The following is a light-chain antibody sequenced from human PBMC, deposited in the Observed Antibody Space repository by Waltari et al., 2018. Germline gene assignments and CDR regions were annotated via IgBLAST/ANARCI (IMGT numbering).Light chain of an antibody. V-gene: IGKV5-2*01. Sequence: ETTLTQSTAFMSATPRDKVNISCRASQDIDDEMNWYQQKPGEGAIFIIQEATTLVPGIPPRFSGSGYGTDFTLTINNIQSEDVASYFCLEHDNFPTHTFGQGTKLEIK. CDR3: LEHDNFPTHT. CDR2: EAT. J-gene: IGKJ2*01. CDR1: QDIDDE.